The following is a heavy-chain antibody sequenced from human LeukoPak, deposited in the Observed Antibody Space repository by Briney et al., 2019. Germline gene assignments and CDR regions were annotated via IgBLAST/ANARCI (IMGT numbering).Heavy chain of an antibody. CDR1: GGSIRSGSYY. V-gene: IGHV4-61*02. D-gene: IGHD6-19*01. CDR2: IYTSGST. J-gene: IGHJ5*02. Sequence: SETLSLTCTVSGGSIRSGSYYWSWIRQPAGKALEWIGRIYTSGSTNYNPSLKRRVTTSVDTSKTQFSLKLSYVTAADTAVYYCAREGSSGASNWFDPWGQGTLVAVSS. CDR3: AREGSSGASNWFDP.